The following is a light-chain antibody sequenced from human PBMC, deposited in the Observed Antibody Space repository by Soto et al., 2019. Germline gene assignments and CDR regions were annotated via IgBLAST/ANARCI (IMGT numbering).Light chain of an antibody. Sequence: EILLTQSPGTLSLSPGERATLSCRASQSVSSSYLAWYQQKPGQAPRLLIYGASSRAPGIPDRFSGSASGTDFTLTISRLEPEDFAVYYCQQYGSSPRTFGQGTKVDIK. CDR2: GAS. V-gene: IGKV3-20*01. J-gene: IGKJ1*01. CDR3: QQYGSSPRT. CDR1: QSVSSSY.